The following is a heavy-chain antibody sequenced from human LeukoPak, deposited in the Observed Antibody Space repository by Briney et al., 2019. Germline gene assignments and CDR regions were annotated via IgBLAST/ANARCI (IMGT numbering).Heavy chain of an antibody. Sequence: GGSLRLSCAASGFDLSTYEMNWVRQAPGKGLEWIADITISGHTKNYADSVKGRFSISRDNARTSLYLQMHSLRVEDTGVCHCARGDPHADLWGQGTLVTVSS. CDR3: ARGDPHADL. CDR2: ITISGHTK. D-gene: IGHD5-24*01. CDR1: GFDLSTYE. J-gene: IGHJ5*02. V-gene: IGHV3-48*03.